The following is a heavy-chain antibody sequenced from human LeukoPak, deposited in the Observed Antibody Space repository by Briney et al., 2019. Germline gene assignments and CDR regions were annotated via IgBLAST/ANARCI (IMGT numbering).Heavy chain of an antibody. CDR2: ISAYNGNT. CDR1: GYTFTSYG. Sequence: AASVKVSCKASGYTFTSYGISWVRQAPGQGLEWMGWISAYNGNTNYAQKLQGRVTMTTDTSTSTAYMELRSLRSDDTAVYYCARVVVVPAAIVYHYYYMDVWGKGTTVTVSS. V-gene: IGHV1-18*01. CDR3: ARVVVVPAAIVYHYYYMDV. D-gene: IGHD2-2*02. J-gene: IGHJ6*03.